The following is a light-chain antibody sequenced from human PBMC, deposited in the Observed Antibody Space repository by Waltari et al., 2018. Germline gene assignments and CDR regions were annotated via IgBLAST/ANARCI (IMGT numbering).Light chain of an antibody. J-gene: IGLJ2*01. CDR2: QGT. Sequence: QSALTQPASMSASPGQSITISCTAPNNDVATYDLVSWYQQHPGNAPKLLIFQGTKRPSEVSSRFSGSKSADTASLTISGLQPEDEAYYYCCSYAGTWLFGGGTKLTVL. CDR3: CSYAGTWL. CDR1: NNDVATYDL. V-gene: IGLV2-23*01.